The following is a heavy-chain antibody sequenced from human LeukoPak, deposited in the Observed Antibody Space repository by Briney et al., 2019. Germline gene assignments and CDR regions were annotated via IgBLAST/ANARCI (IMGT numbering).Heavy chain of an antibody. CDR2: IIPIFGTA. D-gene: IGHD3-22*01. Sequence: ASVKVSCKASGGTFGSYAISWVRQAPGQGLEWMGGIIPIFGTANYAQKFQGRVTITADESTSTAYMELSSLRSEDTAVYYCARDSNPYYYDSSGYYEVDYWGQGTLVTVSS. CDR3: ARDSNPYYYDSSGYYEVDY. CDR1: GGTFGSYA. J-gene: IGHJ4*02. V-gene: IGHV1-69*13.